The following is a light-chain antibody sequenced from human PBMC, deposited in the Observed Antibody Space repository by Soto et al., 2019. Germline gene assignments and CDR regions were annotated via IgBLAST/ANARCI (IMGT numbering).Light chain of an antibody. J-gene: IGLJ1*01. CDR1: SSDVGGYNY. CDR2: DVS. CDR3: CSYAGSYSLYV. Sequence: QSALTQPRSVSGSPGQSVTVSCTGTSSDVGGYNYVSWYQQHPGKAPKLTIYDVSKRPSGVPDRFSGSKSGNTASLSISGLQAEDEADYYCCSYAGSYSLYVFGTGTKVTVL. V-gene: IGLV2-11*01.